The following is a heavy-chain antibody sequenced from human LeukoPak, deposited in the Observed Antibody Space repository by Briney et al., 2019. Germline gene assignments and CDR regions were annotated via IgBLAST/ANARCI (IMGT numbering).Heavy chain of an antibody. V-gene: IGHV3-7*04. J-gene: IGHJ4*02. CDR1: GLGFGSFW. Sequence: GGSLRLSCAASGLGFGSFWMSWVRQAPGKGLEWVANINQDGREKDYVDSVEGRFTISRDNAKNSLYLQMNSLRAEDTAVYYCARGEGYSGHADWGQGTLVTVSS. CDR2: INQDGREK. CDR3: ARGEGYSGHAD. D-gene: IGHD5-12*01.